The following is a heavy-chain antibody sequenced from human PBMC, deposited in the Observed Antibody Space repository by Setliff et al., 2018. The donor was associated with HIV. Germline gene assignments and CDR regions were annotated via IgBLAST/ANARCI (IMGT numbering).Heavy chain of an antibody. CDR1: GGSFSGYF. CDR2: INHRGSA. V-gene: IGHV4-34*01. J-gene: IGHJ6*03. CDR3: ARQGGFSSSYYPRNYVDV. Sequence: SETLSLTCAVYGGSFSGYFWSWIRQSPGKGLEWIGEINHRGSANHNPSFKRRVIISVDTSKNQFSLKLSSVTAADTAVYYCARQGGFSSSYYPRNYVDVWGKGTTVTVSS. D-gene: IGHD6-13*01.